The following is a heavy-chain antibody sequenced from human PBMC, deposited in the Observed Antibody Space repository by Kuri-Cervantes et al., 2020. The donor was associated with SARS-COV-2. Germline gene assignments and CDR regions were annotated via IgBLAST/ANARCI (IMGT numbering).Heavy chain of an antibody. CDR1: GFTFSSYA. V-gene: IGHV3-66*02. CDR3: ARDPGITIFGVVYYYYMDV. J-gene: IGHJ6*03. Sequence: GGSLRLSCAASGFTFSSYAMSWVRQAPGKGLEWVSVIYSGGSTYYADSVKGRFTISRDNSKNTLYLQMNSLRAEDTAVYYCARDPGITIFGVVYYYYMDVWGKGTTVTVSS. D-gene: IGHD3-3*01. CDR2: IYSGGST.